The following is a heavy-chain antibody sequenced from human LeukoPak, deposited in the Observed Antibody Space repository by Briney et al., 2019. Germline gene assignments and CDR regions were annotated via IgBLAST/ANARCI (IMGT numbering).Heavy chain of an antibody. V-gene: IGHV4-38-2*02. CDR2: IYYSGST. CDR3: ARVRPWFGELSGGVYYMDV. D-gene: IGHD3-10*01. CDR1: GYSISSGYY. J-gene: IGHJ6*03. Sequence: PSETLSLTCTVSGYSISSGYYWGWIRQPPGKGLEWIGSIYYSGSTYYNPSLKSRVAISVDTSKNQFSLKLSSVTAADTAVYYCARVRPWFGELSGGVYYMDVWGKGTTVTVSS.